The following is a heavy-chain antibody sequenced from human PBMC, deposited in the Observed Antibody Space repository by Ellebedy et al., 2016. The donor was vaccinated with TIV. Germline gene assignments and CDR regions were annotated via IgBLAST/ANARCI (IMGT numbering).Heavy chain of an antibody. Sequence: SETLSLTCTVSGGSISSYYWSWIRQPPGKGLEWIGYIYYSGSTNYNPSLKSRVTISVDTSKNQFSLKLSSVTAADTAVYYCARDSPFAYSSGWYYFDYWGQGTLVTVSS. CDR3: ARDSPFAYSSGWYYFDY. CDR2: IYYSGST. D-gene: IGHD6-19*01. V-gene: IGHV4-59*01. CDR1: GGSISSYY. J-gene: IGHJ4*02.